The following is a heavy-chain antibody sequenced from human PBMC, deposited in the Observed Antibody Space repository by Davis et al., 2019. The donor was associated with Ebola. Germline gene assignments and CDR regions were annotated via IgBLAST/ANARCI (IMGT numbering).Heavy chain of an antibody. CDR2: INAGNGNT. D-gene: IGHD7-27*01. Sequence: ASVKVSCKASGYTFTSYAMHWVRQAPGQRLEWMGWINAGNGNTKYSQKFQGRVTITRDTSASTAYMELRSLRSDDTAVYYCAYLGRLGYYGMDVWGQGTTVTVSS. V-gene: IGHV1-3*01. CDR1: GYTFTSYA. J-gene: IGHJ6*02. CDR3: AYLGRLGYYGMDV.